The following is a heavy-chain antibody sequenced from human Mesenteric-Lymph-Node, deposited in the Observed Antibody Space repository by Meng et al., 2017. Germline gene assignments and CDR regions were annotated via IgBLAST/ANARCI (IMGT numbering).Heavy chain of an antibody. CDR3: ARGYRDY. V-gene: IGHV3-74*01. D-gene: IGHD1-14*01. Sequence: EVRVVGSGGGLVQLGESLRLSCAASGLTFNTYWMHWVRQVPGKGLVWVSRINEDGSSTSYADSVKGRFTISRDNAKNTLYLQMNSLRVEDTAVYYCARGYRDYWSQGTLVTVSS. J-gene: IGHJ4*02. CDR2: INEDGSST. CDR1: GLTFNTYW.